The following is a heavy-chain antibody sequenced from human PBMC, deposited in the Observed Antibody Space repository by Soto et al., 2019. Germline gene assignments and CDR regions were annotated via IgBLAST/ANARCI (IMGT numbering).Heavy chain of an antibody. V-gene: IGHV1-8*01. D-gene: IGHD6-13*01. CDR2: MNTNSGNT. J-gene: IGHJ5*02. CDR1: GYTFTSYD. CDR3: ARERSAAGTGWFDP. Sequence: QVQLVQSGAEVKKPGASVKVSCKASGYTFTSYDINWVRQATGQGLEWMGWMNTNSGNTGYAQKFQGRVTMTRNTSISTAYMELSSLRSEDTAVYYFARERSAAGTGWFDPWGQGTLVTVSS.